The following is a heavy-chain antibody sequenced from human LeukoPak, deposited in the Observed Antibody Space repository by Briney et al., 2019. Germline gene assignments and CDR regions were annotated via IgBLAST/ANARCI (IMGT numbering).Heavy chain of an antibody. D-gene: IGHD6-13*01. CDR3: VGSNWAAGAAFDS. Sequence: SVKVSCKASGFTFTSSAVQWVRQARGQRLEWIGWIVVGSGNTNYAQKFQERVTMTRDMSIRAAYMELTRLTSDDTAVYYCVGSNWAAGAAFDSWGQGTQVTVSS. CDR1: GFTFTSSA. V-gene: IGHV1-58*01. J-gene: IGHJ4*02. CDR2: IVVGSGNT.